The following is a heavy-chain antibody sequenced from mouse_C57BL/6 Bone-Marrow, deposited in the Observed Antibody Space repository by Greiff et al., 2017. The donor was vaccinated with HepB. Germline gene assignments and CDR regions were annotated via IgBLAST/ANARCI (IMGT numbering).Heavy chain of an antibody. CDR2: IYPRSGNT. Sequence: VKLMESGAELARPGASVKLSCKASGYTFTSYGISWVKQRTGQGLEWIGEIYPRSGNTYYNEKFKGKATLTADKSSSTAYMELRSLTSEDSAVYFCAREGGYGYDGLFAYWGQGTLVTVSA. J-gene: IGHJ3*01. CDR3: AREGGYGYDGLFAY. D-gene: IGHD2-2*01. V-gene: IGHV1-81*01. CDR1: GYTFTSYG.